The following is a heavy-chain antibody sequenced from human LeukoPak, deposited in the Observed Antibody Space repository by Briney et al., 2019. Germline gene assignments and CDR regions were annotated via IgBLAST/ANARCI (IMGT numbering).Heavy chain of an antibody. Sequence: GGSLRLSCAASGFTFSSYSMNWVRQAPGKGLEWVSSISSSSSYIYYADSVKGRFTISRDNAKNSLYLQMNSLRAEDTAVYYCARDSHTYYDILTGSRRFRYFDYWGQGTLVTVSS. CDR3: ARDSHTYYDILTGSRRFRYFDY. CDR1: GFTFSSYS. D-gene: IGHD3-9*01. V-gene: IGHV3-21*01. CDR2: ISSSSSYI. J-gene: IGHJ4*02.